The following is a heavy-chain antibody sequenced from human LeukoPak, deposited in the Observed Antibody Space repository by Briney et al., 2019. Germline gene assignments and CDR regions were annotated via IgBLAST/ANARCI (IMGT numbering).Heavy chain of an antibody. CDR1: GFTFSDYY. CDR2: ISGSGGST. D-gene: IGHD2-2*01. V-gene: IGHV3-23*01. Sequence: PGGSLRLSCAASGFTFSDYYMSWIRQAPGKGLEWVSAISGSGGSTYYADSVKGRFTISRDNSKNTLYLQMNSLRAEDTAVYYCAKDRGYQLPYWYFDLWGRGTLVTVSS. CDR3: AKDRGYQLPYWYFDL. J-gene: IGHJ2*01.